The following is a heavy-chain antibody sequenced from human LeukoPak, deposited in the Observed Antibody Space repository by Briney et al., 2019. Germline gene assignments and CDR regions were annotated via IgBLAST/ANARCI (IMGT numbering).Heavy chain of an antibody. CDR3: TRTTTTADWYFDL. D-gene: IGHD1-1*01. Sequence: GGSLRLSCAVSGFTFSNYWMYWVRQAPGKRLVWVARINSDGSSTTYADSVEGRFTISRDNTKSMLHLQMHSLRVDDSAVYFCTRTTTTADWYFDLRGRSTLVTVSS. V-gene: IGHV3-74*01. J-gene: IGHJ2*01. CDR1: GFTFSNYW. CDR2: INSDGSST.